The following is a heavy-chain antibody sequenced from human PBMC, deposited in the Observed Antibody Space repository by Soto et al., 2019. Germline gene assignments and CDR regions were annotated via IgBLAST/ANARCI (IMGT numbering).Heavy chain of an antibody. CDR3: AREWGTYCDY. J-gene: IGHJ4*02. Sequence: QVLLVQSWAEVKKPGVSVKVSCNASGYSFTDYYLHCVLQAPGQGLEWMGWSNPKSGVTKYAQKFQGRFTMSRDTSINTAYMELNRLRSDDTAVYFCAREWGTYCDYWGQGTLVTVSS. CDR1: GYSFTDYY. D-gene: IGHD2-15*01. V-gene: IGHV1-2*02. CDR2: SNPKSGVT.